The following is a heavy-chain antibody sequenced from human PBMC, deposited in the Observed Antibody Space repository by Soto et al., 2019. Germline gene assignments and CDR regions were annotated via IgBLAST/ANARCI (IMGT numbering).Heavy chain of an antibody. CDR2: ISGSGGNT. CDR1: GFTFSSYA. V-gene: IGHV3-23*01. CDR3: AKDLCAYSSGSCYFDY. D-gene: IGHD6-19*01. Sequence: GGSLRLSCAGSGFTFSSYAMSWVRQGPGKGLEWVSTISGSGGNTYYADSVKGRFTISRDNSKNTLFLQMNSLRAEDTAVYYCAKDLCAYSSGSCYFDYWGQGSLVTVSS. J-gene: IGHJ4*02.